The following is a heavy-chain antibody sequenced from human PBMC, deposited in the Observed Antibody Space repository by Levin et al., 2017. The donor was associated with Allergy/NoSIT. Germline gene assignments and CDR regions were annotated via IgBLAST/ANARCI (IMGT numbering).Heavy chain of an antibody. J-gene: IGHJ5*02. CDR2: MNPNSGNT. CDR3: ARTSINWKRRGRPRDNWFDP. CDR1: GYTFTSYD. Sequence: ASVKVSCKASGYTFTSYDINWVRQATGQGLEWMGWMNPNSGNTGYAQKFQGRVTMTRNTSISTAYMELSSLRSEDTAVYYCARTSINWKRRGRPRDNWFDPWGQGTLVTVSS. D-gene: IGHD1-1*01. V-gene: IGHV1-8*01.